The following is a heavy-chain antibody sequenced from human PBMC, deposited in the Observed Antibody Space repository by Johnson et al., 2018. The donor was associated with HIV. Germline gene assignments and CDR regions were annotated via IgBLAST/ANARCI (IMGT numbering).Heavy chain of an antibody. CDR2: ISYDGSNK. CDR3: AKDRLRDGYNRDAFDI. CDR1: GFTFSSYA. Sequence: QEQLVESGGGVVQPGRSLRLSCAASGFTFSSYAIHWVRQAPGKGLEWVAVISYDGSNKYYADSVKGRFTISRDNAKNSLYLQMNSLRTEDTAVYYCAKDRLRDGYNRDAFDIWGQGTIVTVSS. D-gene: IGHD5-24*01. V-gene: IGHV3-30-3*01. J-gene: IGHJ3*02.